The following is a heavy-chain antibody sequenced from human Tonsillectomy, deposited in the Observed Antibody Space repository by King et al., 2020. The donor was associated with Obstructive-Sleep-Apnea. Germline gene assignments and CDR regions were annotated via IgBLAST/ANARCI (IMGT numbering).Heavy chain of an antibody. CDR3: ARSHEGYCSGGSGYGPNNWFDP. J-gene: IGHJ5*02. Sequence: QLVQSGAEVKKPGASLRISCKGSGYSFTSYWISWVRQMPGKGLEWMGRIDPSDSYTNYSPSFQGHVTISADKSISTAYLQWSSLKASDTAMYYCARSHEGYCSGGSGYGPNNWFDPWGQGTLVTVSS. D-gene: IGHD2-15*01. CDR1: GYSFTSYW. V-gene: IGHV5-10-1*01. CDR2: IDPSDSYT.